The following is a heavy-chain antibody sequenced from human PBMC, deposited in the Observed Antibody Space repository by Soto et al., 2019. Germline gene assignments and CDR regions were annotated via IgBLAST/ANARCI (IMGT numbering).Heavy chain of an antibody. J-gene: IGHJ4*02. CDR1: GYTFTSYG. V-gene: IGHV1-18*01. CDR2: ISAYNGNT. CDR3: ARDSCTTPYRLCDY. Sequence: ASVKVSCKASGYTFTSYGISWVRQAPGQGLEWMGWISAYNGNTNYAQKLQGRVTMTTDTSTSTAYMELRSLGSDDTAVYYCARDSCTTPYRLCDYCDRGSLVRVSS. D-gene: IGHD1-1*01.